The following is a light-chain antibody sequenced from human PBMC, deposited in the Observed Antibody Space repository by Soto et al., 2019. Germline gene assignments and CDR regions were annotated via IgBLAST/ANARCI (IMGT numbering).Light chain of an antibody. V-gene: IGKV1-39*01. J-gene: IGKJ2*01. CDR1: QRITTY. Sequence: IHMTQSPSSLSASVGDRVTINCRASQRITTYLNWYQQKPGKAPKLLISTAATLQGGVPSRFSGSGSGTDFTLTITTLQPEDFATYFCQQSYSTPYTFGQGTKLEIK. CDR3: QQSYSTPYT. CDR2: TAA.